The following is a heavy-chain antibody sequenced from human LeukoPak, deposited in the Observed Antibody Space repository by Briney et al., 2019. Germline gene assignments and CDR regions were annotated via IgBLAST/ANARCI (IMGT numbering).Heavy chain of an antibody. Sequence: PSETLSLTCTVSGGSISSYYWSWIRQPPGKGLEWIGYIYYSGSSNYNPSLKSRVTISVDTSKNQFSLKLSSVTAADTAVYYCARSNYYGSGSYRDWGQGTLVTVSS. D-gene: IGHD3-10*01. J-gene: IGHJ4*02. CDR3: ARSNYYGSGSYRD. CDR1: GGSISSYY. CDR2: IYYSGSS. V-gene: IGHV4-59*01.